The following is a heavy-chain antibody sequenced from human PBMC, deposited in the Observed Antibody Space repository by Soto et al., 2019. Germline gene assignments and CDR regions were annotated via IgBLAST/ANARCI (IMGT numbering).Heavy chain of an antibody. V-gene: IGHV3-23*01. D-gene: IGHD5-12*01. CDR3: AKAGYSGYDWNYYYYGMDV. CDR1: GFTFSSYA. CDR2: ISGSGGST. J-gene: IGHJ6*02. Sequence: PVGSLRLSCAASGFTFSSYAMSWVRQAPGKGLEWVSAISGSGGSTYYADSVKGRFTISRDNSKNTLYLQMNSLRAEDTAVYYCAKAGYSGYDWNYYYYGMDVWGQGTTVTVSS.